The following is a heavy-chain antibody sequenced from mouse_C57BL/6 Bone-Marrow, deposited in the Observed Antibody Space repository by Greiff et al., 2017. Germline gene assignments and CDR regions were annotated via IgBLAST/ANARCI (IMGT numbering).Heavy chain of an antibody. J-gene: IGHJ1*03. D-gene: IGHD4-1*01. CDR3: TRLGLFYWYFDD. CDR1: GFNIKDDY. Sequence: EVKVVESGAELVRPGASVKLSCTASGFNIKDDYMHWVKQRPEQGLEWIGWIDPENGDTEYASKFQGKATITADTSSNTAYLQLSSLTSEDTAVYYCTRLGLFYWYFDDWGTGTTVTVSS. CDR2: IDPENGDT. V-gene: IGHV14-4*01.